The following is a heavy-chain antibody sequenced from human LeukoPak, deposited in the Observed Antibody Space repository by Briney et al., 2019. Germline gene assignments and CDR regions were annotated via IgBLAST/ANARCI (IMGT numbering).Heavy chain of an antibody. CDR3: ARHRNWAILYYFDY. J-gene: IGHJ4*02. Sequence: SETLSLTCTVSGGSISSYYWSWIRQPPGKGLEWIGYIYYSGSTNYNPSLKSRVTISVDTSKNQFSLKLSSVTAADTAVYYCARHRNWAILYYFDYWGQGTLVTVSS. CDR1: GGSISSYY. D-gene: IGHD7-27*01. CDR2: IYYSGST. V-gene: IGHV4-59*08.